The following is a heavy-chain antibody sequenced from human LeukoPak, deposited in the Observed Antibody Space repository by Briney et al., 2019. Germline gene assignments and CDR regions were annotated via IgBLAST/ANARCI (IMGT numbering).Heavy chain of an antibody. CDR3: ASGAIYYDSRGLSSFDY. D-gene: IGHD3-22*01. J-gene: IGHJ4*02. CDR2: VYHTGST. CDR1: GGSISSHY. V-gene: IGHV4-59*08. Sequence: SETLSLTCTVSGGSISSHYWNWIRQPPGKGLEWIGFVYHTGSTSYNPSLKSRVTISLDKSNNQFSLKLASVTAADTAVYFCASGAIYYDSRGLSSFDYWDQGTLVTASS.